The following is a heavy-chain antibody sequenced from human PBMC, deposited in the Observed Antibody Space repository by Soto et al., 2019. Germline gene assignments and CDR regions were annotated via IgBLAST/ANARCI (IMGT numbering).Heavy chain of an antibody. CDR3: ARGHVLLWFGEPP. CDR2: INHSGST. V-gene: IGHV4-34*01. CDR1: GGSCSGYY. D-gene: IGHD3-10*01. J-gene: IGHJ4*02. Sequence: LETLSHTCAVYGGSCSGYYWIWIRQPPGKGLEWIGEINHSGSTNYNPSLKSRVTISVDTSKNQFSLKLSSVTAADTAVYYCARGHVLLWFGEPPGGQGTLVTVSS.